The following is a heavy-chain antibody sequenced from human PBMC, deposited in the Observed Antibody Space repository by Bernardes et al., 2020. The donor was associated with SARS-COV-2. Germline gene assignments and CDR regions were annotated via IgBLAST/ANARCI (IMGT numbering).Heavy chain of an antibody. V-gene: IGHV3-7*03. CDR3: ARDLTISPLGHPQSGDYYYYYGMDV. Sequence: SQTLSRSPSGFTFNNYFMIWVLQAPGKGLAWVANIKQDGSEKYYVDSVKGRFTISRDNVKNSLYLQMNSLRAEDTAVYYCARDLTISPLGHPQSGDYYYYYGMDVWGQGTTVTVSS. J-gene: IGHJ6*02. D-gene: IGHD3-3*01. CDR1: GFTFNNYF. CDR2: IKQDGSEK.